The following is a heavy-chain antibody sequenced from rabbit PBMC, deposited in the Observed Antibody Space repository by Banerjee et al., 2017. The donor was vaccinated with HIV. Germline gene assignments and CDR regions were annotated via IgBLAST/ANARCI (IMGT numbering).Heavy chain of an antibody. CDR2: IYTSSGST. Sequence: QEQLEESGGDLVKPEGSLTLTCKASGFDLSSYYYICWVRQAPGKGLELIASIYTSSGSTYYASWAKGRFTISKTSSTTVTLQMTSLTAADTATYFCARSAGYGGVGYFNLWGPGTLVTVS. D-gene: IGHD4-2*01. J-gene: IGHJ4*01. V-gene: IGHV1S45*01. CDR1: GFDLSSYYY. CDR3: ARSAGYGGVGYFNL.